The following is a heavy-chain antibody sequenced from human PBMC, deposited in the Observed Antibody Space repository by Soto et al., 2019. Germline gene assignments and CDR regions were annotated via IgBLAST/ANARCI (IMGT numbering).Heavy chain of an antibody. V-gene: IGHV1-18*04. CDR1: GYTSADFV. Sequence: GASVKVSCKASGYTSADFVISWVRQAPGQGLEWMGWVSGNNGVSNPAPKVQGRITMTLDTSTGVSYMALRSLRSDDTAIYYCVRDQKYFRVNGNWFDSWGQGTLVTVSS. CDR3: VRDQKYFRVNGNWFDS. D-gene: IGHD2-2*01. CDR2: VSGNNGVS. J-gene: IGHJ5*01.